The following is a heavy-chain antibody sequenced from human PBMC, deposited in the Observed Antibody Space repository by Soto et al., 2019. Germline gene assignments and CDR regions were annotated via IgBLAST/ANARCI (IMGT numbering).Heavy chain of an antibody. CDR3: ARGCTFGHRCVDY. D-gene: IGHD3-16*01. Sequence: PGGSLRLSCAASGFTLSSYLMSWVRQAPGKGLEWVANIKQDGSEKSYVASVKGRFTVSRDNAKNSLYLQMNSLRAEDTAVYYCARGCTFGHRCVDYWGQGTPVTVSS. CDR1: GFTLSSYL. V-gene: IGHV3-7*01. J-gene: IGHJ4*02. CDR2: IKQDGSEK.